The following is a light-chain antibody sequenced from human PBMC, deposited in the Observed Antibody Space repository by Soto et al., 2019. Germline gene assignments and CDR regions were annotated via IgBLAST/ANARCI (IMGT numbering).Light chain of an antibody. CDR3: GSWDSSLSAYV. CDR2: DDN. CDR1: SSNIGGNS. J-gene: IGLJ1*01. Sequence: VLTXPPSVSAAPGQKVTISCSGSSSNIGGNSVSWYQQLPGTAPKLPIYDDNKRPSGIPDRFSGSKSGTSATLGITGFQTGDEADYYCGSWDSSLSAYVFGTGTKVTVL. V-gene: IGLV1-51*01.